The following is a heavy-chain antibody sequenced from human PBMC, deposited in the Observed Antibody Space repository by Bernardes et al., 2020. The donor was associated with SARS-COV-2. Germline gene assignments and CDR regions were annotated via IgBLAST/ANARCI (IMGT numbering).Heavy chain of an antibody. CDR2: ISWNSINI. CDR3: VKDMRYYDFWSGSFDS. D-gene: IGHD3-3*01. J-gene: IGHJ3*01. V-gene: IGHV3-9*01. Sequence: SLRLSCATSGFTFDEYAMHWVRQVPGKGLEWVAGISWNSINIAYADSVKGRFTITRTNAERSLHLQMDSLRAEDTALYYCVKDMRYYDFWSGSFDSWGQGTMVTVSS. CDR1: GFTFDEYA.